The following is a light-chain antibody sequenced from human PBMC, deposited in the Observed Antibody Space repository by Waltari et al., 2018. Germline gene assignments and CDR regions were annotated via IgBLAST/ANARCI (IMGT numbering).Light chain of an antibody. J-gene: IGKJ4*01. CDR3: QQDKTYPLT. V-gene: IGKV1-13*02. CDR2: NTN. CDR1: QDISSS. Sequence: IQMSQSPASLSASVGDRVTITCRASQDISSSLVWYQQKPGQAPNLLVYNTNILAGGVPSRFGGSGSGTEFTLTNSSLQPEDFATYYCQQDKTYPLTFGGGTTVEIK.